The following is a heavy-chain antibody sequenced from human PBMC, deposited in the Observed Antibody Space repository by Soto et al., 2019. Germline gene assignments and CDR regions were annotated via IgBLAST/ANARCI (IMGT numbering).Heavy chain of an antibody. V-gene: IGHV3-30*14. CDR1: GFAFNEYA. J-gene: IGHJ6*01. CDR3: ARDVPTEEGNYGYLMDA. CDR2: IARDGGSE. Sequence: QVQLVQSGGGVVQPGRSLRLSCAASGFAFNEYALHWVRQAPGKGLEWVAVIARDGGSEYYGKSGKGRFTISRDKSRNMLYLQMNSLRPEDTAVYFCARDVPTEEGNYGYLMDAWGQGTSVIVSS. D-gene: IGHD5-18*01.